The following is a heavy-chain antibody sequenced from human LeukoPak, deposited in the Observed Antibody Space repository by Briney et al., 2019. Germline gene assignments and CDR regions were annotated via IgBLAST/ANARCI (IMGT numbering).Heavy chain of an antibody. CDR2: IYYSGSA. D-gene: IGHD3-10*01. V-gene: IGHV4-59*01. CDR1: GFTFSSYA. Sequence: PGGSLRLSCAASGFTFSSYAMSWIRQPPGKGLEWIGYIYYSGSANYNPSLKSRVTISVDTSKNQFSLRLNSVTAADTAVYYCARSYGAGNYFDYWGQGTLVTVSS. CDR3: ARSYGAGNYFDY. J-gene: IGHJ4*02.